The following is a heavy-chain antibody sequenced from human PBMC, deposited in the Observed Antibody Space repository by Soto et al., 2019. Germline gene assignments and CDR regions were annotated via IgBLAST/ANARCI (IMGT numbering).Heavy chain of an antibody. CDR1: GFTFQNYV. J-gene: IGHJ4*02. CDR2: IGAKGDAT. CDR3: VKVAWYSVDC. Sequence: GSLRLSCSASGFTFQNYVIHWVRQAPGKGLEYVSAIGAKGDATYADSVKGRFSISRDNSKNSLFLQMTTVTFEDTATYFCVKVAWYSVDCCGQG. V-gene: IGHV3-64D*06. D-gene: IGHD2-21*01.